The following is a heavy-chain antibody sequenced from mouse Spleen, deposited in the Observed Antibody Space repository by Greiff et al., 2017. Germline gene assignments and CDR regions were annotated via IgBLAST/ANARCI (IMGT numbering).Heavy chain of an antibody. CDR3: AREGGNSLYFDY. D-gene: IGHD1-3*01. Sequence: VKLVESGPGLVAPSQSLSITCTVSGFSLTSYGVHWVRQPPGKGLEWLGVIWAGGSTNYNSALMSRLSISKDNSKSQVFLKMNSLQTDDTAMYYCAREGGNSLYFDYWGQGTTLTVSS. CDR1: GFSLTSYG. V-gene: IGHV2-9*02. CDR2: IWAGGST. J-gene: IGHJ2*01.